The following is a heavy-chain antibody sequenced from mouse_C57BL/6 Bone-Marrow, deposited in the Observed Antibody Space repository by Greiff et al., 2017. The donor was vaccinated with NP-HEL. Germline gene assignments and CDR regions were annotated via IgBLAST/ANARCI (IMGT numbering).Heavy chain of an antibody. J-gene: IGHJ3*01. CDR3: ARYGYYWFAY. D-gene: IGHD2-3*01. Sequence: QVQLQQSGAELARPGASVKLSCKASGYTFTSYGISWVKQRTGQGLEWIGEIYPRSGNTYYNEKFKGKATLTADKSSSTADMELRSLTSEDSAVYFCARYGYYWFAYWGQGTLVTVSA. V-gene: IGHV1-81*01. CDR2: IYPRSGNT. CDR1: GYTFTSYG.